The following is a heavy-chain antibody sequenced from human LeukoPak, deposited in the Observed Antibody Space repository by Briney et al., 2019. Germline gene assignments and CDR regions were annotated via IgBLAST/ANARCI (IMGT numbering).Heavy chain of an antibody. V-gene: IGHV3-23*01. CDR3: ATSPGVRGVRGYYYMDV. CDR1: GFTFSSSW. J-gene: IGHJ6*03. Sequence: GGSVRLSCAASGFTFSSSWMHWVRQVPGRGLVWVSAISGSGGSTYYADSVKGRFTISRDNSKNTLYLQMNSLRAEDTAIYYCATSPGVRGVRGYYYMDVWGKGTTVTISS. D-gene: IGHD3-10*01. CDR2: ISGSGGST.